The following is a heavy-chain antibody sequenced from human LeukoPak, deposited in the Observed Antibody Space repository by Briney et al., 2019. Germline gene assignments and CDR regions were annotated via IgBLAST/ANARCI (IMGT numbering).Heavy chain of an antibody. CDR1: GFTFSSYV. V-gene: IGHV3-33*01. J-gene: IGHJ5*02. CDR3: AREGDCSGGSCKEGNR. Sequence: GGSLRLSCAASGFTFSSYVMHWVRPAPGKGVGWVAVIWYDGSNKYYADPVKGRFTISTDNSKNTLYLHMNSPRAEDTAVYYCAREGDCSGGSCKEGNRWGQGTLVTVSS. CDR2: IWYDGSNK. D-gene: IGHD2-15*01.